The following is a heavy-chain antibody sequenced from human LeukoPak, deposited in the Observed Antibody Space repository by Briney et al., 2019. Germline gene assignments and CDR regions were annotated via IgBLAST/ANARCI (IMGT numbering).Heavy chain of an antibody. V-gene: IGHV1-69*05. CDR1: GGTFSSYA. J-gene: IGHJ4*02. CDR3: ARGDYSNGYYFGY. D-gene: IGHD4-11*01. Sequence: SVKVSCKASGGTFSSYAISWVRQAPGQGLEWMGGIIPIFGTANYAQKFQGRVTITTDEPTSTAYMELSSLRSEDTAVYYCARGDYSNGYYFGYWGQGTLVTVSS. CDR2: IIPIFGTA.